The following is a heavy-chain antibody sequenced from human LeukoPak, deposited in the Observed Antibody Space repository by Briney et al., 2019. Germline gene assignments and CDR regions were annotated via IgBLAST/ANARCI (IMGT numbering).Heavy chain of an antibody. CDR1: GGSFSGYY. Sequence: SETLSLTCAVYGGSFSGYYWSWIRQPPGKGLEWIEEINHSGSTNYNPSLKSRVTISVDTSKNQFSLKLSSVTAADTAVYYCARAPPFDPWGQGTLVTVSS. V-gene: IGHV4-34*01. CDR3: ARAPPFDP. CDR2: INHSGST. J-gene: IGHJ5*02.